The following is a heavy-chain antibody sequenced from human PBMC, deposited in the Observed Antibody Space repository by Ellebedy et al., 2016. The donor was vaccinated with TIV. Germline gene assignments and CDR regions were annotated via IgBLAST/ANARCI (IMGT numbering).Heavy chain of an antibody. V-gene: IGHV1-8*01. CDR2: MNPNSGNT. D-gene: IGHD1-26*01. Sequence: ASVKVSCXASGYTFTSYDINWVRQATGQGLEWMGWMNPNSGNTGYAQKFQGRVTMTRNTSISTAYMELSSLRSDDTAVYYCARVGYSGSYYGYWGQGTLVTVSS. CDR1: GYTFTSYD. J-gene: IGHJ4*02. CDR3: ARVGYSGSYYGY.